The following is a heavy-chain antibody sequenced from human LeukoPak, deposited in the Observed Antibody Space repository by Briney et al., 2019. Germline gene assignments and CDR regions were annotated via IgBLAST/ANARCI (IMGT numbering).Heavy chain of an antibody. CDR1: GYTFTGYY. CDR2: ISAYNGNT. Sequence: ASVKVSCKASGYTFTGYYMHWVRQAPGQGLEWMGWISAYNGNTNYAQKLQGRVTMTTDTSTSTAYMELRSLRSDDTAVYYCARGSYDSSGYYGYYYGMDVWGQGTTVTVSS. J-gene: IGHJ6*02. CDR3: ARGSYDSSGYYGYYYGMDV. V-gene: IGHV1-18*04. D-gene: IGHD3-22*01.